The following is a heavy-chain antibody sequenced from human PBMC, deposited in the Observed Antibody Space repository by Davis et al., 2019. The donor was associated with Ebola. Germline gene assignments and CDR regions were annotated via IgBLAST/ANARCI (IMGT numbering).Heavy chain of an antibody. CDR1: GFTFSSYA. Sequence: GESLKISCAASGFTFSSYAMSWVRQAPGKGLEWVSAISGSGGSTYYADSVKGRFTISRDNSKNTLYLQMNSLRAEDTAVYYCAKDQVLLWFGESYNWFDPWGQGTLVTVSS. J-gene: IGHJ5*02. CDR3: AKDQVLLWFGESYNWFDP. V-gene: IGHV3-23*01. D-gene: IGHD3-10*01. CDR2: ISGSGGST.